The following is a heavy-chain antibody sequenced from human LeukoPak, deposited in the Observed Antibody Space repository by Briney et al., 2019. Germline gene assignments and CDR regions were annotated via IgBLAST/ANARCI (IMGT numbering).Heavy chain of an antibody. CDR2: ISWNSGHK. CDR1: GFTFDDYA. J-gene: IGHJ6*03. Sequence: PGRSLRLSCAASGFTFDDYAMHWVRQAPGKGLEWVSGISWNSGHKGYADSVKGRFTISRDNAKNSLYLRMNSLRAEDTALYYCAREKVTTDNYYYMDVWGKGTTVTVSS. D-gene: IGHD4-11*01. CDR3: AREKVTTDNYYYMDV. V-gene: IGHV3-9*01.